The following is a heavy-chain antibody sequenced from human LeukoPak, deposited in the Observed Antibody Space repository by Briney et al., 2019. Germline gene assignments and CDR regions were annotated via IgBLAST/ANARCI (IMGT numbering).Heavy chain of an antibody. D-gene: IGHD2-21*02. CDR2: ISYDGSNK. Sequence: PGGSLRLSCAASGFTFSSYAMHWVRQAPGKGLEWVAVISYDGSNKKYADSVKGRFTISRDNSKNTLYLQMNSLRAEDTAVYYCARGRVVVTAQFRAGIDFWGQGTLVTVSS. V-gene: IGHV3-30*04. CDR1: GFTFSSYA. J-gene: IGHJ4*02. CDR3: ARGRVVVTAQFRAGIDF.